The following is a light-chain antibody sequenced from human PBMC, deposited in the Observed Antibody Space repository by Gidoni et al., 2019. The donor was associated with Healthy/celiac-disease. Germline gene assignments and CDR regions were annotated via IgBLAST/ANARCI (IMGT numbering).Light chain of an antibody. CDR1: QSVSSSY. V-gene: IGKV3-20*01. Sequence: EIVLTQSPGTLSLSPGERATLSCRARQSVSSSYLAWYQQKPGQAPRLLIYGASSRATGIPARFSGSGSGTDFTLTISSLEPEDFAVYYCQQYGSSPRTFGQGTKVEIK. J-gene: IGKJ1*01. CDR3: QQYGSSPRT. CDR2: GAS.